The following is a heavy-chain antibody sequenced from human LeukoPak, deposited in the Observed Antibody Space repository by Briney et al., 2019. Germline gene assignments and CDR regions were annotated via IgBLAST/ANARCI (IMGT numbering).Heavy chain of an antibody. CDR3: AKDTRSTVISVGAFEI. V-gene: IGHV3-23*01. J-gene: IGHJ3*02. Sequence: GGSLRLSCAASGFTFTNYAMTWVRQAPGKGLEWVSTINKSGGNTYFADFAKGRFTISRDNSKNTLFLQMTSLRADDTALYYCAKDTRSTVISVGAFEIWGQGTMVTVSS. CDR1: GFTFTNYA. CDR2: INKSGGNT. D-gene: IGHD3-22*01.